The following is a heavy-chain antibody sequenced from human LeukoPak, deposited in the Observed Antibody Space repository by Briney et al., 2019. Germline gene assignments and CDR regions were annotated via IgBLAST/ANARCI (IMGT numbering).Heavy chain of an antibody. CDR2: IYYSGST. CDR3: ARASYYYGSGSYYTFDY. Sequence: PSQTLSLTSTVSGDSISSGGYYWSWIRQHPGKGLEWIGFIYYSGSTYYNPSLKSRVTISVDTSKNQFSLKLSSVTAADTAVYYCARASYYYGSGSYYTFDYWGQGTLVTVSS. J-gene: IGHJ4*02. CDR1: GDSISSGGYY. D-gene: IGHD3-10*01. V-gene: IGHV4-31*03.